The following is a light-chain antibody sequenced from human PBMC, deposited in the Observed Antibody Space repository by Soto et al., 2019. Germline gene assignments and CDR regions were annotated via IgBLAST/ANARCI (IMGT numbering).Light chain of an antibody. CDR2: EVG. Sequence: QSALTQPASVSGSPGQSITISCTGTSSDVGGYNYVSWYQQHPGKAPKLMIYEVGNRPSGVSDRFSGSKSGNTASLTISGLQAGDEADYYCCSFAGSSTFWVFGGGTKLTVL. V-gene: IGLV2-23*02. J-gene: IGLJ3*02. CDR1: SSDVGGYNY. CDR3: CSFAGSSTFWV.